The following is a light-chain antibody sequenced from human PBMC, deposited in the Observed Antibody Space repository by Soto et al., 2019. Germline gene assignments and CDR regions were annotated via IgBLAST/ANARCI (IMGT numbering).Light chain of an antibody. V-gene: IGKV1-5*01. CDR3: QQYDSYSPT. J-gene: IGKJ1*01. Sequence: DIQMTQSPSTLSASVGDRVTIPCRASQNVSNWLAWYQQKPGKAPKLLIYDASTLESGVPSRFSGSGSGTEFTLTISSLQPDDFATYYCQQYDSYSPTFGQGTKVDIK. CDR2: DAS. CDR1: QNVSNW.